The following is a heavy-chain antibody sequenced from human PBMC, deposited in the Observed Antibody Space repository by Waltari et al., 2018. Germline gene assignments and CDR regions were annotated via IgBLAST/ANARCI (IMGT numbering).Heavy chain of an antibody. CDR3: AREGIVVVPAEGYYYYYMDV. D-gene: IGHD2-2*01. CDR1: GGSISSYY. J-gene: IGHJ6*03. Sequence: QVQLQESGPGLVKPSETLSLTCTVSGGSISSYYWSWIRQPAGTGLEWIGRIYTSGSTNDHPSLKSRVTMSVDTSKNQFSLKLSSVTAADTAVYYCAREGIVVVPAEGYYYYYMDVWGKGTTVTVSS. CDR2: IYTSGST. V-gene: IGHV4-4*07.